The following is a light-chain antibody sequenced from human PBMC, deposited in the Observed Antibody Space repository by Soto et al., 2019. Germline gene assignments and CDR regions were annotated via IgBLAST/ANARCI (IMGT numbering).Light chain of an antibody. V-gene: IGLV2-23*02. CDR1: KNDVGNYNL. Sequence: LTHPSSGSGAPGQAIPIILNRNKNDVGNYNLVSWYQQHPGKGPKLIIYEVNKRPSGVSSRFSGSKSGNTASLTIFGLQAEDEADYYCYSYAGGDTYYVFGTGNKVTVL. CDR2: EVN. J-gene: IGLJ1*01. CDR3: YSYAGGDTYYV.